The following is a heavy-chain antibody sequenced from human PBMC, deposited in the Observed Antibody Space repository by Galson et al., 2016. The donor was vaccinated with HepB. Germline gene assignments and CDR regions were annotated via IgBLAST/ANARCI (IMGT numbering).Heavy chain of an antibody. Sequence: SLRLSCAVSGFTFSNFAMNWVRRTPGKGLEWVAVISGSGKSIYYAASVKGRFTISRDNSKNTLSLLMNSLRAEDTAVYYCARGSQWLVAYWGQGTLVTVSS. CDR3: ARGSQWLVAY. V-gene: IGHV3-33*08. CDR2: ISGSGKSI. D-gene: IGHD6-19*01. CDR1: GFTFSNFA. J-gene: IGHJ4*02.